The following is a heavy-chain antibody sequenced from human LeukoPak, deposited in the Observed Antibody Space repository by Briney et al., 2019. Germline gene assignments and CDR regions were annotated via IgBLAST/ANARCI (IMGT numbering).Heavy chain of an antibody. Sequence: PGGSLRLSCAASGFTFSSYAMSWVRQTLGKGLEWVSAISGSGGSTYYADSVKGRFTISRDNSKNTLFLQMNSLRAEDTAVYYCARYCSSTNCWKDAFDIWGQGTMVTVSS. CDR3: ARYCSSTNCWKDAFDI. D-gene: IGHD2-2*01. CDR1: GFTFSSYA. CDR2: ISGSGGST. V-gene: IGHV3-23*01. J-gene: IGHJ3*02.